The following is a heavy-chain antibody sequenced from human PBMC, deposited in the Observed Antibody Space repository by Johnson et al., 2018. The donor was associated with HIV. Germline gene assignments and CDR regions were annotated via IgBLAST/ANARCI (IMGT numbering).Heavy chain of an antibody. Sequence: VQLVESGGGLIQPGGSLRLSCAASGFTVSSNYMSWVRQAPGKGLEWVSVIYSGGSTYYADSVKGRFTISRDNSKNTLYLQTNSLRAEDTAVYYCARSPGYSLLDAFDIWGQGAMVTVTS. D-gene: IGHD1-26*01. V-gene: IGHV3-53*01. J-gene: IGHJ3*02. CDR2: IYSGGST. CDR1: GFTVSSNY. CDR3: ARSPGYSLLDAFDI.